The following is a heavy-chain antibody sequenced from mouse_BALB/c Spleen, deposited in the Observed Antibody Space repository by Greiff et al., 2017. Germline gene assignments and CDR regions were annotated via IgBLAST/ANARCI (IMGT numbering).Heavy chain of an antibody. J-gene: IGHJ4*01. Sequence: VQLQQSGAELMKPGASVKISCKATGYTFSSYWIEWVKQRPGHGLEWIGEILPGSGSTNYNEKFKGKATFTADTSSNTAYMQLSSLTSEDSAVYYCARRGYYYGNAMDYWGQGTSVTVSS. V-gene: IGHV1-9*01. CDR3: ARRGYYYGNAMDY. CDR2: ILPGSGST. D-gene: IGHD1-1*01. CDR1: GYTFSSYW.